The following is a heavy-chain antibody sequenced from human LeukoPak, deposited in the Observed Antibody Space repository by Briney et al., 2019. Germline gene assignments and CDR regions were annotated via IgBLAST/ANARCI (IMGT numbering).Heavy chain of an antibody. V-gene: IGHV7-4-1*02. CDR2: INTNTGNP. J-gene: IGHJ4*02. D-gene: IGHD3-16*01. CDR1: GYTFTSYA. Sequence: GASVKVSCKASGYTFTSYAMNWVRQAPGQGLEWMGWINTNTGNPTYAQGFTGRFVFSLDTSVSTAYLQISSLKAEDTAVYYCAREDSYDYVWGSLDFDYWGQGTLVTVSS. CDR3: AREDSYDYVWGSLDFDY.